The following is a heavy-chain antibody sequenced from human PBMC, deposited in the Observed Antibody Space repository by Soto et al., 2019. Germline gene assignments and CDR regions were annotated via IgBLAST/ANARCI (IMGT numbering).Heavy chain of an antibody. D-gene: IGHD2-15*01. Sequence: QVQLVQSGAEVKKPGASVKVSCKASGYTFTSYDINWVRQATGQGLEWMGWMNPNSGNRGYAEKFQGRVTMTRNTSIDTAYMELSSLRSEDTILYYCAIIGPFLGCRGGSCYYWGQGTLVTLSS. CDR3: AIIGPFLGCRGGSCYY. J-gene: IGHJ4*02. V-gene: IGHV1-8*01. CDR2: MNPNSGNR. CDR1: GYTFTSYD.